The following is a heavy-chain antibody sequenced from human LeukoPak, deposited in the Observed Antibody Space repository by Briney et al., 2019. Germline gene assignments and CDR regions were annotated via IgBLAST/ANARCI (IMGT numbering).Heavy chain of an antibody. J-gene: IGHJ4*02. CDR1: GFTFSSYA. Sequence: GRSLRLSCAASGFTFSSYAMSWVRQAPGKGLEWVSAISGSGGSTYCADSVKGRFTISRDNSKNTLYLQMNSLRAEDTAVYYCAKRRGFIVVVPAARYMDHWGQGTLVTVSS. CDR2: ISGSGGST. CDR3: AKRRGFIVVVPAARYMDH. D-gene: IGHD2-2*01. V-gene: IGHV3-23*01.